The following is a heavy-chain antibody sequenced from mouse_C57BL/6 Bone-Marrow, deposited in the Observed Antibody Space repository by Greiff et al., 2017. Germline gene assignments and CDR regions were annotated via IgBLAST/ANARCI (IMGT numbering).Heavy chain of an antibody. CDR2: INPYNGGT. CDR1: GYTFTDYY. J-gene: IGHJ1*03. D-gene: IGHD2-5*01. Sequence: VKPGASVKMSCKASGYTFTDYYMNWVKQSHGKSLEWIGVINPYNGGTSYNQKFKGKATLTVDKSSSTAYMELNSLTSEDSAVYYCARENYSNYWYFDVWGTGTTVTVSS. V-gene: IGHV1-19*01. CDR3: ARENYSNYWYFDV.